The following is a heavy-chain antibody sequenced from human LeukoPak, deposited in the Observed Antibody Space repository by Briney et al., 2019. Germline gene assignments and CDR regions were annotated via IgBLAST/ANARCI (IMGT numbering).Heavy chain of an antibody. D-gene: IGHD2-15*01. CDR3: ARRKSKKYCSGGSCRGTFDY. CDR1: GGSFSGYY. Sequence: SETLSLTCAVYGGSFSGYYWSWIRQPPGKGLEWIGEINHSGSTNYNPSLKSRVTISVDTSKNQFSLKLSSVTAADTAVYYCARRKSKKYCSGGSCRGTFDYWGQGTLVTVSS. V-gene: IGHV4-34*01. J-gene: IGHJ4*02. CDR2: INHSGST.